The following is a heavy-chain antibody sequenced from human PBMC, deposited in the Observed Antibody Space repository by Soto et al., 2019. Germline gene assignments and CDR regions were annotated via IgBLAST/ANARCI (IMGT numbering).Heavy chain of an antibody. D-gene: IGHD2-2*01. CDR2: ISYDGSNK. J-gene: IGHJ6*02. CDR3: ARALCSSTSCYFSYYYYGMDV. Sequence: GGSLRLSCAASGFTFSSYAMHWVRQAPGKGLEWVAVISYDGSNKYYADSVKGRFTISRDNSKNTLYLQMNSLRAEDTAVYYCARALCSSTSCYFSYYYYGMDVWGQGTTVTVSS. V-gene: IGHV3-30-3*01. CDR1: GFTFSSYA.